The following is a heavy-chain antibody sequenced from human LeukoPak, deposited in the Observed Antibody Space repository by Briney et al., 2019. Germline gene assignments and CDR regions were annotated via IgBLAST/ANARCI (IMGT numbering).Heavy chain of an antibody. J-gene: IGHJ4*02. Sequence: GGSLRLSCAVSGFTFSTYAMSWVRQAPGKGQEWVSGIGDSGANAYYVDSVKGRFTISRDNSRNTLFLQMNSLRAEDTALYFCAKADDFWSDFDYWGQGTLVTVSS. D-gene: IGHD3-3*01. V-gene: IGHV3-23*01. CDR1: GFTFSTYA. CDR2: IGDSGANA. CDR3: AKADDFWSDFDY.